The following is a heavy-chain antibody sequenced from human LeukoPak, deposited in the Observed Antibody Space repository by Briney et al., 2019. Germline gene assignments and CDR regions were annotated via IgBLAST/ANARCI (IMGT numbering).Heavy chain of an antibody. D-gene: IGHD2-2*02. V-gene: IGHV4-38-2*01. Sequence: PSETLSHTCAVSGYSISSGYYWGWIRQPPGQGLEWIGTLYHSGSTHYNPSLKSQLTISVDTSQNQFSLKLSSVTAADTAVYYCAVGYCSSTSCYREYFHRWGRGTLVTVSS. CDR2: LYHSGST. CDR1: GYSISSGYY. J-gene: IGHJ1*01. CDR3: AVGYCSSTSCYREYFHR.